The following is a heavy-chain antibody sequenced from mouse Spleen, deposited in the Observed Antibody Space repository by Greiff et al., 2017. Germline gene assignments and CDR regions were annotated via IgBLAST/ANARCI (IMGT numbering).Heavy chain of an antibody. Sequence: EVQGVESGGGLVKPGGSLKLSCAASGFTFSSYAMSWVRQTPEKRLEWVAAINSNGGSTYYPDTVKDRFTISRDNAKNTLYLQMSSLRSEDTALYYCARQGLLPDAMDYWGQGTSVTVSS. CDR2: INSNGGST. CDR1: GFTFSSYA. D-gene: IGHD2-1*01. CDR3: ARQGLLPDAMDY. V-gene: IGHV5-6-2*01. J-gene: IGHJ4*01.